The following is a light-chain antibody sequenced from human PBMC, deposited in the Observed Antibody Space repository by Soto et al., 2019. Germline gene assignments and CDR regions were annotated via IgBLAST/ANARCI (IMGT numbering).Light chain of an antibody. J-gene: IGKJ1*01. CDR2: DAS. Sequence: DIQMTQSPSTLSAPFGDRVTIICRASQSILRWLAWYQQKPGKAPKLLIFDASSLESGVPSRFSGSGSGTAFTLTISSLQPDDFATFYCQQYASYWTFGQGTKVDI. V-gene: IGKV1-5*02. CDR1: QSILRW. CDR3: QQYASYWT.